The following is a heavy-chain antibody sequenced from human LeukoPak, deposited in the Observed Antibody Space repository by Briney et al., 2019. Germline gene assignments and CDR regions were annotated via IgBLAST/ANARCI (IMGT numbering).Heavy chain of an antibody. CDR3: AELGITMIGGV. D-gene: IGHD3-10*02. CDR1: GFTFSSYE. CDR2: ISSSGSTR. Sequence: GGSLRLSCAASGFTFSSYEMNWVRQAPGKGLEWVADISSSGSTRYSADSVKGRFNISRDNAKNSLYLQMNSLRAEDTAVYYCAELGITMIGGVWGNGTTVTISS. V-gene: IGHV3-48*03. J-gene: IGHJ6*04.